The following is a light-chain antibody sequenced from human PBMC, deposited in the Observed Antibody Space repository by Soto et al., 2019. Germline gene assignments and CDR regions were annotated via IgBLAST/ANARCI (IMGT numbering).Light chain of an antibody. CDR1: QSVSSSY. V-gene: IGKV3-15*01. CDR2: GAS. CDR3: QQYSIWRT. J-gene: IGKJ1*01. Sequence: EVVVTQSRVTLSLSPVEIATLSFRASQSVSSSYLAWYQQKPGRAPRLLIYGASTRATGIPARFSGSGSGTEFTLTISSLQSEDFAVYYCQQYSIWRTFGQGTKVDIK.